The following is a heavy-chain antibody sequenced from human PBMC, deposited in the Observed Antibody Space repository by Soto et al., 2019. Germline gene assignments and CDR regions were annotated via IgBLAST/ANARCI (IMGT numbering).Heavy chain of an antibody. J-gene: IGHJ6*03. D-gene: IGHD2-8*01. V-gene: IGHV6-1*01. CDR3: ARRCCTNGVWNLNYYYYYMDV. CDR1: GDSVSSNSAA. Sequence: PSQTLSLTCAISGDSVSSNSAAWNWIRQSPSRGLEWLGRTYYRSKWYNDYAVSVKSRITINPDTSKNQFSLQLNSVTPEDTAVYYCARRCCTNGVWNLNYYYYYMDVWGKGTTVTVSS. CDR2: TYYRSKWYN.